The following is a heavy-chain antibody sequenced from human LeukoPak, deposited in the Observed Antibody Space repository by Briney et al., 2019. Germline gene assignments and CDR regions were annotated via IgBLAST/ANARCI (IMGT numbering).Heavy chain of an antibody. CDR1: GCTFTGYY. V-gene: IGHV1-2*02. CDR2: INPNSGDT. Sequence: GASVKVSCKPSGCTFTGYYTHWVRQAPGQGLEWMGWINPNSGDTKYAQKFQGRVTMTRDTSISTAYMEVSRLTSDDTAIYYCAMARCGSGSHCADYYYGLDAWGQGTTVTVSS. J-gene: IGHJ6*02. D-gene: IGHD3-10*01. CDR3: AMARCGSGSHCADYYYGLDA.